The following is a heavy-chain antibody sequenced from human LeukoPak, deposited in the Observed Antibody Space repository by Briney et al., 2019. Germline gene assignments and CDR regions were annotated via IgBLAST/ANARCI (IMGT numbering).Heavy chain of an antibody. Sequence: GRSLRLSCAASGFTFSSYAMHWVRQAPGKGLEWVAVISYDGSNKYYAGSVKGRFTISRDNSKNTLYLQMNSLRAEDTAVYYCARDPAGTTSNYYYYMDVWGKGTTVTVSS. CDR1: GFTFSSYA. D-gene: IGHD1-7*01. CDR3: ARDPAGTTSNYYYYMDV. V-gene: IGHV3-30*01. J-gene: IGHJ6*03. CDR2: ISYDGSNK.